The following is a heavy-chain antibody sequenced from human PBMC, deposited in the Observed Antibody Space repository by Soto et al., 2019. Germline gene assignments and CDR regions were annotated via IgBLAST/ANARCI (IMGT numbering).Heavy chain of an antibody. D-gene: IGHD5-18*01. J-gene: IGHJ4*02. V-gene: IGHV3-74*01. Sequence: GGSLRLSCAASGFTFSSYWMHWVRQAPGKGLVWVSRINSDGSSTSYADSVKGRFTISRDNAKNTLYLQMNSLRAEDTAVYYCARTIQLGLFDCWGQGTLVTVSS. CDR3: ARTIQLGLFDC. CDR2: INSDGSST. CDR1: GFTFSSYW.